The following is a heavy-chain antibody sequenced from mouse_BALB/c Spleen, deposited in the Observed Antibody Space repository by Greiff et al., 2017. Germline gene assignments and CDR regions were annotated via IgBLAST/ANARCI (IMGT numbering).Heavy chain of an antibody. J-gene: IGHJ4*01. V-gene: IGHV5-9-4*01. D-gene: IGHD2-10*02. CDR1: GFTFSSYA. CDR3: ARRYGNSNYAMDY. Sequence: EVKLVESGGGLVKPGGSLKLSCAASGFTFSSYAMSWVRQSPETRLEWVAEISSGGSYTYYPDTVTGRFTISRDNAKNTLYLEMSSLRSEDTAMYYCARRYGNSNYAMDYWGQGTSVTVSS. CDR2: ISSGGSYT.